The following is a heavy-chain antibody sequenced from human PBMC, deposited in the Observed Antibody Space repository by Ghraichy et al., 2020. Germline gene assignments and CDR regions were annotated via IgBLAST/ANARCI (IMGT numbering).Heavy chain of an antibody. Sequence: GESLNISCAASGFTVSSNYMSWVRQAPGKGLEWVSVIYSGGSTYYADSVKGRFTISRDNSKNTLYLQMNSLRAEDTAVYYCARDSDFWSGYQSAFDIWGQGTMVTVSS. CDR3: ARDSDFWSGYQSAFDI. CDR1: GFTVSSNY. CDR2: IYSGGST. V-gene: IGHV3-66*02. D-gene: IGHD3-3*01. J-gene: IGHJ3*02.